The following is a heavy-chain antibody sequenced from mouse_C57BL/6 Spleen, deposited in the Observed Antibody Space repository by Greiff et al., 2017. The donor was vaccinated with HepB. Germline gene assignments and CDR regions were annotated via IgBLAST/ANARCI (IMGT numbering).Heavy chain of an antibody. CDR3: ARWLVYAMDY. Sequence: VQLQESGAELVKPGASVKISCKASGYAFSSYWMNWVKQRPGKGLEWIGQNYPGDGDTNYNGKFKGKATLTADKSSSTAYMQLSSLTSEDSAVYFCARWLVYAMDYWGQGTSVTVSS. J-gene: IGHJ4*01. CDR2: NYPGDGDT. V-gene: IGHV1-80*01. CDR1: GYAFSSYW. D-gene: IGHD3-3*01.